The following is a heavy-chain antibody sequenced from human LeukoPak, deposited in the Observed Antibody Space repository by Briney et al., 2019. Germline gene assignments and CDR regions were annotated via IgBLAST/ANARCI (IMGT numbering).Heavy chain of an antibody. CDR3: ARGLASDYPPVPFDS. J-gene: IGHJ4*02. Sequence: SETLSLTCTVSGGSISSYYWSWNRQPPGKGLEWIGSIYYSGSTNYNPSLKSRVIISADTSKVQFSLTLSSVTAADTAVYYCARGLASDYPPVPFDSWGQGTLVTVSS. V-gene: IGHV4-59*12. CDR1: GGSISSYY. D-gene: IGHD3-10*01. CDR2: IYYSGST.